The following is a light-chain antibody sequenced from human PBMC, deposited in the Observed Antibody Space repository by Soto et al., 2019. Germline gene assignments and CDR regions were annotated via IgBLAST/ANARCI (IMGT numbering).Light chain of an antibody. V-gene: IGKV3-20*01. J-gene: IGKJ1*01. CDR2: GAS. Sequence: EIVLTQSPGTLSLSPGERATLSCRASQSLSSTYLAWYQHKPGQAPRLLIYGASSRATGIPARFSGSGSGTDFTLTISRLEPEDFAVYYCQQYGSSPTWTFGQGTKVEIK. CDR3: QQYGSSPTWT. CDR1: QSLSSTY.